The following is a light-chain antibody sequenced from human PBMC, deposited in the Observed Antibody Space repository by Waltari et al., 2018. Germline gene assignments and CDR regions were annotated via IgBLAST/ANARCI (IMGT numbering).Light chain of an antibody. Sequence: QSALTQTATVSGSPGQSITISCSGTSSDIGNYNLVLWYQQHPGKAPTLIIYDVYKRPSGVSNRFSGSKSGNTAFLAISGLQTADEADYYCSSYAGSAISVFGGGTKLTVL. CDR2: DVY. V-gene: IGLV2-23*02. CDR3: SSYAGSAISV. CDR1: SSDIGNYNL. J-gene: IGLJ3*02.